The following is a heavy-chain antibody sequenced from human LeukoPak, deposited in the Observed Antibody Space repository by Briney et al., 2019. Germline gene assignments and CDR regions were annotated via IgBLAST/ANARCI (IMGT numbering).Heavy chain of an antibody. V-gene: IGHV3-66*01. CDR3: ARVGNSNRYGMDV. CDR1: GFTVSSNY. D-gene: IGHD4-23*01. J-gene: IGHJ6*02. CDR2: IYRGGST. Sequence: GGSLRLSCAASGFTVSSNYMNWVRQAPGKGLEWVSVIYRGGSTYYAGSVKGRFIISRDNSKNTLYLQMNSLRTEDTGAYYCARVGNSNRYGMDVWGQGTTVTVSS.